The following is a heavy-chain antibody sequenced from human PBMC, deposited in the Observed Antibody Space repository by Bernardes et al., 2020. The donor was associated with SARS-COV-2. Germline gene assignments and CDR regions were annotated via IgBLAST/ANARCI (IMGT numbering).Heavy chain of an antibody. J-gene: IGHJ4*02. CDR2: VSAYNGDT. Sequence: ASVKVSCKASGYSFNSYGISWVRQAPGQGLEWVGWVSAYNGDTAFAQKVQGRVTMTTDTTTSTAYMELRSLRSDDTAVYYCARDRRLVKDYYGTYYFEYWGQGTLITVSS. D-gene: IGHD3-10*01. V-gene: IGHV1-18*01. CDR3: ARDRRLVKDYYGTYYFEY. CDR1: GYSFNSYG.